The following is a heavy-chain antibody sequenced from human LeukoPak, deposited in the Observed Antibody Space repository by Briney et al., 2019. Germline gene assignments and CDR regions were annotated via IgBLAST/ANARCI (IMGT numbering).Heavy chain of an antibody. CDR2: ISASGDST. Sequence: GGSLRLSCAASGFTFSNYAMNWVRQAPGKGLEWVSTISASGDSTFYPGSVKGRFTISRDNSKNTLYLQMNSLRAEDTAAYYCARGASNIDYWGQGTLVTVSS. V-gene: IGHV3-23*01. CDR1: GFTFSNYA. D-gene: IGHD4-11*01. J-gene: IGHJ4*02. CDR3: ARGASNIDY.